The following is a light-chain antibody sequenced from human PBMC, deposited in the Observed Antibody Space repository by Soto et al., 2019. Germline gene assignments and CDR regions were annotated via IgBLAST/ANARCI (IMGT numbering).Light chain of an antibody. Sequence: QSALTQPHSASGSPGQSVTISCTGTSSDVGGYNYVSWYQQHPGKAPKLMIYEVSKRPSGVPDRFSGSESGNTASLTVSGLQAEDEADYYCSSAAGSNALVFGGGTKLTVL. CDR1: SSDVGGYNY. J-gene: IGLJ2*01. V-gene: IGLV2-8*01. CDR3: SSAAGSNALV. CDR2: EVS.